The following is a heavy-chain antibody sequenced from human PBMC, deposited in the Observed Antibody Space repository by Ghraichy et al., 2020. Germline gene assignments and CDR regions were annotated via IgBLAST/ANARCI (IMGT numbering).Heavy chain of an antibody. Sequence: GGSLRLSCVASGFTFSSNYYMTWVRQAPGKGLEWVAKIKQDGSDKFYVDSVKGRFTISRDNAKNSLYLQMNSLRAEDTAVYYCAREEGPTEGDVTSGAFDVWGQGTMVTVSS. V-gene: IGHV3-7*03. CDR1: GFTFSSNYY. CDR3: AREEGPTEGDVTSGAFDV. CDR2: IKQDGSDK. D-gene: IGHD3-16*01. J-gene: IGHJ3*01.